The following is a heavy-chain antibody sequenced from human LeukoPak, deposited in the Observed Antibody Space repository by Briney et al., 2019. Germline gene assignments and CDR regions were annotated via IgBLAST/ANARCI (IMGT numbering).Heavy chain of an antibody. CDR2: ISSSSYI. CDR3: ARDQSYGGKSDY. Sequence: GGSLRLSCAASGFTFSSYSMNWVRQAPGKGLEWVSSISSSSYIYYADSVKGRFTISRDNAKNSLYLQMNSLRAEDTAVYYCARDQSYGGKSDYWGQGTLVTVSS. J-gene: IGHJ4*02. D-gene: IGHD4-23*01. V-gene: IGHV3-21*01. CDR1: GFTFSSYS.